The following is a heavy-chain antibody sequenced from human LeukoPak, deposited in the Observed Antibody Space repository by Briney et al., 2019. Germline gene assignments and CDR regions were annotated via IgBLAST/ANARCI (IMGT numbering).Heavy chain of an antibody. Sequence: SVKVSCKTSGGTFTSYAISWVRQAPGQGLEWMGRIIPIFGTANYAQKFQGRVTITTDESTSTAYMELSSLRSEDTAVYYCARDYYDSSGYYPTTVYFDYWGQGTLVTVSS. V-gene: IGHV1-69*05. CDR1: GGTFTSYA. CDR3: ARDYYDSSGYYPTTVYFDY. D-gene: IGHD3-22*01. J-gene: IGHJ4*02. CDR2: IIPIFGTA.